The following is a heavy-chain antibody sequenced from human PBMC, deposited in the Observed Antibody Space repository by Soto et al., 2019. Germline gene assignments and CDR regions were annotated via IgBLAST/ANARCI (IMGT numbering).Heavy chain of an antibody. V-gene: IGHV4-61*01. J-gene: IGHJ4*02. CDR2: IYYSGST. D-gene: IGHD2-15*01. Sequence: PSETLSLTCTVSGGSVSRGSYYWSWIRQPPGKGLEWIGYIYYSGSTNYNPSLKSRVTISVDTSKNQFSLKLSSVTAADTAVYYCARVSLGWYDYWGQGTLVTVS. CDR3: ARVSLGWYDY. CDR1: GGSVSRGSYY.